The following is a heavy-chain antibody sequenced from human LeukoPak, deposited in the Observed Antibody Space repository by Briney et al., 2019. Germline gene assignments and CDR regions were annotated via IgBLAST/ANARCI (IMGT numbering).Heavy chain of an antibody. Sequence: SETLSLTCTVSGGSISSSSYYWGWIRQPPGKGLEWIGSIYYSGSTYYNPSLKSRVTISVDTSKNQFSLKLSSVTAADTAVYYCARDGSLTIEIAAAGTGHGMDVWGQGTTVTVSS. CDR2: IYYSGST. CDR3: ARDGSLTIEIAAAGTGHGMDV. V-gene: IGHV4-39*07. J-gene: IGHJ6*02. CDR1: GGSISSSSYY. D-gene: IGHD6-13*01.